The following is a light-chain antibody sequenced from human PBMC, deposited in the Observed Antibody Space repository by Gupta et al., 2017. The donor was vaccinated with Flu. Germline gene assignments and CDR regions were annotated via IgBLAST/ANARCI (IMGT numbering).Light chain of an antibody. J-gene: IGLJ3*02. Sequence: QSVLTQPPSVSAAPGQKVTISCSGSIPNIGNNYVSWYQQLPGTAPKLLIYENNKRPSGIPDRFSGSKSGTSATLGITGLQTGDEADYYCGTWDSSLSAGEGVFGGGTKLTVL. V-gene: IGLV1-51*02. CDR2: ENN. CDR3: GTWDSSLSAGEGV. CDR1: IPNIGNNY.